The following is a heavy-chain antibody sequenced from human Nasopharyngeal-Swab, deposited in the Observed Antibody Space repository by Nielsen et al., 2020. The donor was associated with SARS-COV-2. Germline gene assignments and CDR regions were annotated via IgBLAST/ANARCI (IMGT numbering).Heavy chain of an antibody. Sequence: SETLSLTCAVYGGPFSGYYWTWIRQPPGKGLEWIGEINHSGSTNYNPSLKGRVTISVDTSKNQFSLKLTSVTAADTAVYYCARGSCTNGLCYRRRGFDPWGQGTLVTVSS. CDR1: GGPFSGYY. J-gene: IGHJ5*02. CDR2: INHSGST. D-gene: IGHD2-8*01. CDR3: ARGSCTNGLCYRRRGFDP. V-gene: IGHV4-34*01.